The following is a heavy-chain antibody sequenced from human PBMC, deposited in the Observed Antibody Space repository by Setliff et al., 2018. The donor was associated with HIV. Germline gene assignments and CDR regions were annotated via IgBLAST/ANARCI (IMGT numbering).Heavy chain of an antibody. CDR2: INPYTGNP. CDR1: GYTFTSYG. J-gene: IGHJ6*02. Sequence: ASVKVSCKASGYTFTSYGMSWVRQAPGQGLEWMGWINPYTGNPPYAQDFTGRFVFTLETSVSTAYLQVSSLETEATAVYYCARDFPLPGIAVAASMGRDYYYSMDVWGQGTTVTVSS. CDR3: ARDFPLPGIAVAASMGRDYYYSMDV. D-gene: IGHD6-19*01. V-gene: IGHV7-4-1*02.